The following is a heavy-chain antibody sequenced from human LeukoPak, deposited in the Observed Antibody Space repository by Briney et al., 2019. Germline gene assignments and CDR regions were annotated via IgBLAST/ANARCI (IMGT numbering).Heavy chain of an antibody. CDR3: ARYSSTWPYWYFDL. CDR2: IYHSGST. CDR1: GVSISSGSYS. D-gene: IGHD6-13*01. J-gene: IGHJ2*01. V-gene: IGHV4-30-2*01. Sequence: SQTLSLTCAVSGVSISSGSYSWGWIRQPPGQGLEWIGYIYHSGSTYYNPSLKRRVAISVDRSKNQFSLKLTAVTAADTAVYYCARYSSTWPYWYFDLWGRGTLVTVSS.